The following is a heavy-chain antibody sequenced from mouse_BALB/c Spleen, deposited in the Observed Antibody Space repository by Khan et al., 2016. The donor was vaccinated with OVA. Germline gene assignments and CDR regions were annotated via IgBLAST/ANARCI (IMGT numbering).Heavy chain of an antibody. V-gene: IGHV3-2*02. CDR2: ISSSGST. Sequence: VQLKESGPGLVKPSQSLSLTCTVTAYSITSDYAWNWIRQFPGNKLEWMGYISSSGSTNYNPALKSRISITRDTSKNQFFLQLNSVTTEDTATYYCARDGSRYNYAMDYWGQGTSVTVSS. D-gene: IGHD2-3*01. CDR3: ARDGSRYNYAMDY. J-gene: IGHJ4*01. CDR1: AYSITSDYA.